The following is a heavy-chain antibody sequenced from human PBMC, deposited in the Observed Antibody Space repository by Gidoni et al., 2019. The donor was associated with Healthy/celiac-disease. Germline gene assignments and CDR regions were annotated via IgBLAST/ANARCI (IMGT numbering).Heavy chain of an antibody. CDR1: GFTFSSYA. V-gene: IGHV3-23*01. D-gene: IGHD6-13*01. CDR3: AKAKGIAAADDYYYGMDV. Sequence: EVQLLESGGGLVQPGGSLRLSCAASGFTFSSYAMSWVRQAPGKGLEWVSAISGSGGSTYYADSVKGRFTISRDNSKNTLYLQMNSLRAEDTAVYYCAKAKGIAAADDYYYGMDVWGQGTTVTVSS. CDR2: ISGSGGST. J-gene: IGHJ6*02.